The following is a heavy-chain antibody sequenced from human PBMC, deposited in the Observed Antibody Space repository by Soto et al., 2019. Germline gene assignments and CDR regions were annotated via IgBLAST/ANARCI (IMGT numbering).Heavy chain of an antibody. D-gene: IGHD6-19*01. CDR1: GGTFNTYT. J-gene: IGHJ3*02. V-gene: IGHV1-69*02. CDR3: AREIAVAGKTSDVFEI. Sequence: QVQLVQSGAEVKKPGSSVKVSCKASGGTFNTYTISWVRQAPGQGLEWMGRIIPILGIAKYAQKFQGRVTITADKAASTAYMELSSLRSEDTAVHFFAREIAVAGKTSDVFEIWGQGTMVTVSS. CDR2: IIPILGIA.